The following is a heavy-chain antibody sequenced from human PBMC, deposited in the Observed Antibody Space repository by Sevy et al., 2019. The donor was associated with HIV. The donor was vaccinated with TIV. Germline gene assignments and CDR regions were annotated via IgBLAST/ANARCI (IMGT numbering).Heavy chain of an antibody. CDR1: GYTFTSYR. J-gene: IGHJ4*02. Sequence: ASVKVSCEASGYTFTSYRIYWVRQAPGQGLEWMGWISPFNGDTNYAQKFQGRVTMITDTSTSTAYMELGGLRSDDTAVYYCARAYCSGGSCYSLAYWGQGALVTVSS. CDR2: ISPFNGDT. D-gene: IGHD2-15*01. CDR3: ARAYCSGGSCYSLAY. V-gene: IGHV1-18*01.